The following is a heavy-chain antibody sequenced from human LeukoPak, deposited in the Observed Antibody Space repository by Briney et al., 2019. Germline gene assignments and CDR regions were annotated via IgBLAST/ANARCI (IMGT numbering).Heavy chain of an antibody. CDR1: GYTLNELS. D-gene: IGHD3-10*01. CDR3: ARGGVLLWFGEFSMGGWLDP. Sequence: ASVKVSCKVSGYTLNELSMYWVRQAPGQGLEWMGWINPNSGGTDSAQKFQGRVTMTRDTYISTANMELSRLRSDDTAVYYCARGGVLLWFGEFSMGGWLDPGGQGTLVTVSS. V-gene: IGHV1-2*02. J-gene: IGHJ5*02. CDR2: INPNSGGT.